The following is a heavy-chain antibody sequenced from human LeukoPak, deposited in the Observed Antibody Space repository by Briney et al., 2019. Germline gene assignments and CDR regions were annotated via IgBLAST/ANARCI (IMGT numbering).Heavy chain of an antibody. CDR3: ARRAVDNSYYYYMDV. CDR1: GYTFTSYG. D-gene: IGHD6-19*01. CDR2: MNPKSGNT. Sequence: EASVKVSCKASGYTFTSYGINWVRQVTGQGLEWMGWMNPKSGNTGYAQKFQGRVTITRNTSISTAYMEVSSLRYEDTAVYYCARRAVDNSYYYYMDVWGKGTTVTVSS. J-gene: IGHJ6*03. V-gene: IGHV1-8*03.